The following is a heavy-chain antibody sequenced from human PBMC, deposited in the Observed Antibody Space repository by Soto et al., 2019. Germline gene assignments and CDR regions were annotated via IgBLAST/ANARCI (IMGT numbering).Heavy chain of an antibody. CDR2: ISSDGSNK. Sequence: QVQLVESGGGVVQPGRSLRLSCTASGFTFSNYPIHWVRQAPGKGLEWVALISSDGSNKYYADSVKGRFTISRDNAKNTLFVQMNSLRAEDTAVYYCARVLPVDIGVFDIWGQGTMVTVSS. V-gene: IGHV3-30-3*01. CDR3: ARVLPVDIGVFDI. CDR1: GFTFSNYP. D-gene: IGHD5-12*01. J-gene: IGHJ3*02.